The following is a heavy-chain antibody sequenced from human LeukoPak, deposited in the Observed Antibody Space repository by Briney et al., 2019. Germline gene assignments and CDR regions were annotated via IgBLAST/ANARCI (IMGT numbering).Heavy chain of an antibody. CDR3: ARVAYGGNSHFDY. CDR1: GYSISSGYY. Sequence: SETLSLTCTVSGYSISSGYYWGWIRQPPGKGLEWIGSIYHSGSTYYNPSLKSRITISLDTFKNQFSLKLNSVTAADTAVYYCARVAYGGNSHFDYWGQGTLVTVSS. CDR2: IYHSGST. D-gene: IGHD4-23*01. V-gene: IGHV4-38-2*02. J-gene: IGHJ4*02.